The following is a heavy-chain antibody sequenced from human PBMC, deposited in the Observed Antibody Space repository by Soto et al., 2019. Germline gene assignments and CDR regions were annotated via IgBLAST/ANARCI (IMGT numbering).Heavy chain of an antibody. Sequence: PGGSLRLSCAASGFTFSNYYMSWIRQAPGKGLEWISYISSSGSFTYYADSVKGRFTISRGNTKNALYLQLNGLRAEDTAVYYCATIGDYVRIYFDYWGQGALVTVSS. V-gene: IGHV3-11*01. CDR3: ATIGDYVRIYFDY. CDR2: ISSSGSFT. CDR1: GFTFSNYY. J-gene: IGHJ4*02. D-gene: IGHD4-17*01.